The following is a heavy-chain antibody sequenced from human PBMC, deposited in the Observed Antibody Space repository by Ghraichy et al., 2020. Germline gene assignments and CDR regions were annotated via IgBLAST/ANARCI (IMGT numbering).Heavy chain of an antibody. V-gene: IGHV4-59*01. D-gene: IGHD3-22*01. CDR1: GGSISSYY. J-gene: IGHJ5*02. CDR2: IYYSGST. Sequence: SETLSLTCIVSGGSISSYYWSWIRQPPGKGLEWIGYIYYSGSTNYNPSLKSRVTISVDTSKNQFSLKLSSVTAADTAVYYCARGHGHNYYDSSGYYYSLQFDPWGQGTLVTVSS. CDR3: ARGHGHNYYDSSGYYYSLQFDP.